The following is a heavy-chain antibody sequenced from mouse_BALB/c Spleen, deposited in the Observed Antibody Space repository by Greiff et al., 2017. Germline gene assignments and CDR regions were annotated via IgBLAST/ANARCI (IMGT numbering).Heavy chain of an antibody. J-gene: IGHJ2*01. CDR1: GYSITSDYA. CDR2: ISYSGST. Sequence: DVQLVESGPGLVKPSQSLSLTCTVTGYSITSDYAWNWIRQFPGNKLEWMGYISYSGSTSYNPSLKSRISITRDTSKNQFFLQLNSVTTEDTATYYCAREENYFDYWGQGTTLTVSS. V-gene: IGHV3-2*02. CDR3: AREENYFDY.